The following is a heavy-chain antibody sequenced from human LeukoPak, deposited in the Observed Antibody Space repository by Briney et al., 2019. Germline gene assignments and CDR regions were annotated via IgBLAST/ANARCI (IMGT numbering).Heavy chain of an antibody. V-gene: IGHV4-31*03. CDR1: GGSITSDGQY. D-gene: IGHD3-16*01. Sequence: SETLFLTCNVSGGSITSDGQYWSWIRQHPGKGLEWIGYMYFIGTTNYNPSLRSRLTISMDMSANQFSLKLNSVTAADTAAYYCARGGLAQAFDVWGQGTLVTVAS. J-gene: IGHJ3*01. CDR2: MYFIGTT. CDR3: ARGGLAQAFDV.